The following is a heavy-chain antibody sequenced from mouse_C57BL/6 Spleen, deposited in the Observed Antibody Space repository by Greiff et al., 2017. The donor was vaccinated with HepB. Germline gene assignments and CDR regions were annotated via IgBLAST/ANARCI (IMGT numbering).Heavy chain of an antibody. CDR1: GYTFTSYW. CDR3: ARSELGDGDFDY. D-gene: IGHD4-1*01. V-gene: IGHV1-50*01. CDR2: IDPSDSYT. Sequence: QVQLQQPGAELVKPGASVKLSCKASGYTFTSYWMQWVKQRPGQGLEWIGEIDPSDSYTNYNQKFKGKATLTVDTSSSTAYMQLSSLTSEDSAVYYWARSELGDGDFDYWGQGTTLTVSS. J-gene: IGHJ2*01.